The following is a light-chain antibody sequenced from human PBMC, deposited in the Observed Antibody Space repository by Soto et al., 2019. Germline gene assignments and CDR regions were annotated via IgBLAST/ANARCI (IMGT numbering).Light chain of an antibody. CDR2: DAS. CDR1: QSVSSN. Sequence: IMLKQYPGTPSLSHGERATLSYRASQSVSSNLAWYQQKPGQAPRLLIYDASKRATGIPARFSGSGFGTDFTLTISSLEPEDFAVYYCQQRSKWRTFGQGTKVNIK. V-gene: IGKV3-11*01. CDR3: QQRSKWRT. J-gene: IGKJ1*01.